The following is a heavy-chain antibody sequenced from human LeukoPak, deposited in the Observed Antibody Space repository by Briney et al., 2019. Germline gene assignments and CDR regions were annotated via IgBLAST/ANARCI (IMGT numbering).Heavy chain of an antibody. CDR1: GGSVSSGSYY. D-gene: IGHD3-22*01. J-gene: IGHJ4*02. V-gene: IGHV4-61*01. CDR3: AREGDGYYFFDY. Sequence: PSETLSLTCTVSGGSVSSGSYYWSWIRQPPGKGVEWIGYIYYSGSTKYNPSLKSRVTISVDTSKYQFPLKLSSVTAADTAVYYCAREGDGYYFFDYWGQGTLVTVSS. CDR2: IYYSGST.